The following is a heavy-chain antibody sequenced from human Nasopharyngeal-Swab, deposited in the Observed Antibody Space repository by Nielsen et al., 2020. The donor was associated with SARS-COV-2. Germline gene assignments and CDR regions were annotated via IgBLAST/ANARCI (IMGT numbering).Heavy chain of an antibody. J-gene: IGHJ6*03. CDR3: AKEADSGSWPNYYYYMDV. CDR1: GFTFSSYG. V-gene: IGHV3-30*18. D-gene: IGHD1-26*01. Sequence: GESLKISCAASGFTFSSYGMHWVRQAPGKGLEWVAVISYDGSNKYYADSVKGRFTISRDNSKNTLYLQMNSLRAEDTAVYYCAKEADSGSWPNYYYYMDVWGKGTTVTVSS. CDR2: ISYDGSNK.